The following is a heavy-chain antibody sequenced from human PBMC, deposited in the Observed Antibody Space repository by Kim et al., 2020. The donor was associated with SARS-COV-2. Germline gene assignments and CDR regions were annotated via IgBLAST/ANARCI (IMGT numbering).Heavy chain of an antibody. J-gene: IGHJ1*01. CDR2: IYYSGST. CDR1: GGSISSGDYY. CDR3: ARLLAVAGTYGYFQH. D-gene: IGHD6-19*01. V-gene: IGHV4-30-4*01. Sequence: SETLSLTCTVSGGSISSGDYYWSWIRQPPGKGLEWIGYIYYSGSTYYNPSLKSRVTISVDTSKNQFSLKLSSVTAADTAVYYCARLLAVAGTYGYFQHWGQGTLVTVSS.